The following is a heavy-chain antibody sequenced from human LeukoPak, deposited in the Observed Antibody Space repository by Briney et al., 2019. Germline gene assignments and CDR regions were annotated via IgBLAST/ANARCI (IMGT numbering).Heavy chain of an antibody. D-gene: IGHD3-10*01. CDR3: AAEPLEIPGSV. J-gene: IGHJ6*04. CDR1: GYTFTSYA. Sequence: GASVKVSCKASGYTFTSYAMHWVRQAPGQRLEWIGWIVVGSGNTNYAQKFQERVTITRDMSTSTAYMELSSLRSEDTAVYYCAAEPLEIPGSVWGKGTTVTVSS. CDR2: IVVGSGNT. V-gene: IGHV1-58*02.